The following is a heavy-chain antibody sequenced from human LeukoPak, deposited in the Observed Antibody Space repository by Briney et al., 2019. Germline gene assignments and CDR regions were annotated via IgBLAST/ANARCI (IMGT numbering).Heavy chain of an antibody. CDR1: GYTFTSYY. Sequence: ASVKVSCKASGYTFTSYYMHWVRQAPGQGLEWMGIINPSGGSTSYAQKFQGRVTMIRDMSTSTVYMEMSSLRSEDTAVYYCARDMALPQAFDIWGQGTMVTVSS. D-gene: IGHD3-10*01. J-gene: IGHJ3*02. CDR3: ARDMALPQAFDI. CDR2: INPSGGST. V-gene: IGHV1-46*01.